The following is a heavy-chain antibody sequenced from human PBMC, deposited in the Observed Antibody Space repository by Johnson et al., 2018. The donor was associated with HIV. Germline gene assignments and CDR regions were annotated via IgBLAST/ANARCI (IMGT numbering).Heavy chain of an antibody. J-gene: IGHJ3*02. V-gene: IGHV3-64*01. CDR2: ISSNGGST. D-gene: IGHD3-22*01. Sequence: VQLVESGGGLVKPGGSLRLSCAASGFTFSDYYMSWIRQAPGKGLEYVSAISSNGGSTYYANSVKGRFTISRDNSKNTLYLQMGSLRAEDMAVYYCARDRALRGYYDSSGYTWADAFDIWGQGTMVTVSS. CDR1: GFTFSDYY. CDR3: ARDRALRGYYDSSGYTWADAFDI.